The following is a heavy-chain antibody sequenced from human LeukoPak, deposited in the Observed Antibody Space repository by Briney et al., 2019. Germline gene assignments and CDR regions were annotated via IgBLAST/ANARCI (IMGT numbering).Heavy chain of an antibody. D-gene: IGHD3-9*01. CDR1: GGSIESYY. CDR3: ARFPYFEGFDY. J-gene: IGHJ4*02. Sequence: PSETLSLTCSVSGGSIESYYWSWIRQPPGKGLEFIGYIAASGTTKHNPSLKSRVTLSMDTSKNQFSLKLRSVTAADTAVYFCARFPYFEGFDYWGQGTQVTVS. CDR2: IAASGTT. V-gene: IGHV4-4*08.